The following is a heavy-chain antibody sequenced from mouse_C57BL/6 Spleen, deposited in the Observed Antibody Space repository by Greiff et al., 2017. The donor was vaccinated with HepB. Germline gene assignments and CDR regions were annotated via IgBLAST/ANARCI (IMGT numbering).Heavy chain of an antibody. D-gene: IGHD2-12*01. J-gene: IGHJ2*01. Sequence: QVQLKQSGPELVKPGASVKISCKASGYAFSSSWMNWVKQRPGKGLEWIGRIYPGDGDTNYNGKFKGKATLTADKSSSTAYMQLSSLTSEDSAVYFCARHDRRYFDYWGQGTTLTVSS. CDR3: ARHDRRYFDY. CDR2: IYPGDGDT. V-gene: IGHV1-82*01. CDR1: GYAFSSSW.